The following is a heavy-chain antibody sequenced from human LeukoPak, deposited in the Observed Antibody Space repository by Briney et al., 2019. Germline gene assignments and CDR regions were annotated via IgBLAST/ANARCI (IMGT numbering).Heavy chain of an antibody. J-gene: IGHJ5*02. CDR1: GYTFTGYY. CDR2: INPNSGGT. V-gene: IGHV1-2*02. CDR3: ARDGIMVAATDPSWFDP. D-gene: IGHD2-15*01. Sequence: GASVKVSCKASGYTFTGYYMHWVRQAPGQGLEWMGWINPNSGGTNYAQKFQGRVTMTRDTSISTAYMELSRLRSDDTAVYYCARDGIMVAATDPSWFDPWGQGTLVTVSS.